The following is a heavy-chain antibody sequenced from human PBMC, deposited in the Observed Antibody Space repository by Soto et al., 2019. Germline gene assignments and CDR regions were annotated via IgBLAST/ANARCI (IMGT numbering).Heavy chain of an antibody. Sequence: GEALKISCQGSVYSFTSYWICWVLQMPGKGLEWMGIIYPGDSDTRYSPSFQGQVTISADKSISTAYLQWSSLKASDTAMYYCARHIAVAGTYGMEVWGQGTTVTVSS. D-gene: IGHD6-19*01. V-gene: IGHV5-51*01. CDR3: ARHIAVAGTYGMEV. J-gene: IGHJ6*02. CDR2: IYPGDSDT. CDR1: VYSFTSYW.